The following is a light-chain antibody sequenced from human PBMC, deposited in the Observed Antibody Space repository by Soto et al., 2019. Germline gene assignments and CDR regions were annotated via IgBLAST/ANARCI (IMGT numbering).Light chain of an antibody. CDR1: QSVRNSY. CDR3: QQYGSSPQT. Sequence: EIVLTQSPGTVSLSPGERATLSCRASQSVRNSYLAWYQQKPGQAPRLLIYGASSRATGIPDTFSGSGSGTDFTLTISRLEPEDFAVYYCQQYGSSPQTFGQGTKVEIK. V-gene: IGKV3-20*01. CDR2: GAS. J-gene: IGKJ2*01.